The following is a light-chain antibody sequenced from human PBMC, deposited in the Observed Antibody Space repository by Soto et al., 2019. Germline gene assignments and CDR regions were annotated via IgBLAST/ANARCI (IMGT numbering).Light chain of an antibody. Sequence: DIQMTQSPSSLSASVGDRVTITCRASQSISTYLHWYQQKPGKSPNLLIYAASTLQSVVPSRFSGSGYGTDFTLTISSLQPEDFATYFCQHGYSTPLTFGGGTKVDIK. CDR3: QHGYSTPLT. CDR2: AAS. CDR1: QSISTY. J-gene: IGKJ4*01. V-gene: IGKV1-39*01.